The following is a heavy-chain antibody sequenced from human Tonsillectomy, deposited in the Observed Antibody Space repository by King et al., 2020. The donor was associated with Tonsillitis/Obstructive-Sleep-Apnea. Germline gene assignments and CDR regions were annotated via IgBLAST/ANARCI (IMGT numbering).Heavy chain of an antibody. V-gene: IGHV4-59*01. D-gene: IGHD1-7*01. CDR2: IYYSGST. J-gene: IGHJ4*02. CDR3: ARCYITGTVDY. Sequence: VQLQESGPGLVKPSETLSLTCTVSGGSISSYYWSWIRQPPGKGLEWIGYIYYSGSTNYNPSLKSRVTISVDTSKNQFALKLTSVTAADTAVYFCARCYITGTVDYWGQGTLVTVSS. CDR1: GGSISSYY.